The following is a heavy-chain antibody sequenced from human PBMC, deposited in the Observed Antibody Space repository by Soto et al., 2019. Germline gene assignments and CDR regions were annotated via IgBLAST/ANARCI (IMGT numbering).Heavy chain of an antibody. J-gene: IGHJ4*02. CDR3: ARDFVIVGATRGSD. Sequence: QVQLVESGGGVVQPGRSLRLSCAASGFTFSSYAMHWVRQAPGKGLEWVAGISYDGSNKYYADSVKGRFTISRDNSKNTLYLQMNSLRAEDTAVYYCARDFVIVGATRGSDWGQGTLVTVSS. D-gene: IGHD1-26*01. CDR1: GFTFSSYA. V-gene: IGHV3-30-3*01. CDR2: ISYDGSNK.